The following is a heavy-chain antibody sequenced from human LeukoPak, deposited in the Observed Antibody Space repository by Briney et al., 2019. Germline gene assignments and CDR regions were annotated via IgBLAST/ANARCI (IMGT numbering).Heavy chain of an antibody. CDR2: ISSSGSTI. CDR1: GFTFSNYA. D-gene: IGHD3-22*01. Sequence: GGSLRLSCAASGFTFSNYAMNWVRQAPGKGLEWVPYISSSGSTIYYADPVKGRFTISRDNAKNSLYLQMNSLRAEDTAVYYCARDGADYYDSSGYYYAYWGQGTLVTVSS. V-gene: IGHV3-48*04. CDR3: ARDGADYYDSSGYYYAY. J-gene: IGHJ4*02.